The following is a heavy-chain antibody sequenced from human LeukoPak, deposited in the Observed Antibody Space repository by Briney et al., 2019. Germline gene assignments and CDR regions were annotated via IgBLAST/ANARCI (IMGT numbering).Heavy chain of an antibody. V-gene: IGHV4-34*01. D-gene: IGHD6-13*01. CDR1: GGSFSGYY. J-gene: IGHJ5*02. CDR2: IYHSGST. CDR3: ARLTGYSILDGFDP. Sequence: SETLSLTCAVYGGSFSGYYWSWIRQPPGKGLEWIGEIYHSGSTNYNPSLKSRVTISVDKSKNQFSLKLSSVTAADTAVYYCARLTGYSILDGFDPWGQGTLVTVSS.